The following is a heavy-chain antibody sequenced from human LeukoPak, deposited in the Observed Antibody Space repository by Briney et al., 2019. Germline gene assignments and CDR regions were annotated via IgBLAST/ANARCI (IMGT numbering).Heavy chain of an antibody. J-gene: IGHJ3*02. Sequence: PSETLSLTCTVSGASISSSSYYWGWIRQPTGKGLEWIGSIYHSGSTYYNPSLKSRVTISVDTSKNQFSLKLSSVTAADTAVYYCARVDMIVVVHAFDIWGQGTMVTVSS. CDR1: GASISSSSYY. CDR2: IYHSGST. D-gene: IGHD3-22*01. CDR3: ARVDMIVVVHAFDI. V-gene: IGHV4-39*07.